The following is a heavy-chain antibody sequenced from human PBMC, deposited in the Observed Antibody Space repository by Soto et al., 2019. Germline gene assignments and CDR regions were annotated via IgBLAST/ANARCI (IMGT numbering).Heavy chain of an antibody. CDR3: ARDLDAASSFDY. CDR2: ISSSSSYI. J-gene: IGHJ4*02. V-gene: IGHV3-21*01. Sequence: GGSLRLSCAASGFTFSSYSMNWVRQAPGKGLEWVSSISSSSSYIYYADSVKGRFTISRGNAKNSLYLQMNSLRAEDTAVYYCARDLDAASSFDYWGQGTLVTVSS. D-gene: IGHD2-15*01. CDR1: GFTFSSYS.